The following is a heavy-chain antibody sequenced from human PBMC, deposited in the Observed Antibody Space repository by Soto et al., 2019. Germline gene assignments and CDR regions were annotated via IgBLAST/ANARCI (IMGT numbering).Heavy chain of an antibody. Sequence: ASVKVSCKASGYTFTSYGISWVRQAPGQGLERMGWISAYNGNTNYAQKLQGRVTMTTDTSTSTAYMELRSLRSDDTAVYYCARVAYCGGDCYSGRGDYFDYWGQGTLVTVS. CDR2: ISAYNGNT. CDR1: GYTFTSYG. J-gene: IGHJ4*02. D-gene: IGHD2-21*02. CDR3: ARVAYCGGDCYSGRGDYFDY. V-gene: IGHV1-18*01.